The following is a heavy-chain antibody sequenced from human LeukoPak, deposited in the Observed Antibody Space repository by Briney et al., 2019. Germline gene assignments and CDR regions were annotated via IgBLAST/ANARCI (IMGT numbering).Heavy chain of an antibody. CDR1: GGTFSSYA. J-gene: IGHJ6*02. D-gene: IGHD3-9*01. V-gene: IGHV1-69*04. Sequence: SVKVSCKASGGTFSSYAISWVRQAPGQGLEWMGRIIPILGIANYAQKFQGRVTITADKSTSTAYMELSSLRSEDTAVYYCARDTLTGYYVYGMDVWGQGTTVTVSS. CDR2: IIPILGIA. CDR3: ARDTLTGYYVYGMDV.